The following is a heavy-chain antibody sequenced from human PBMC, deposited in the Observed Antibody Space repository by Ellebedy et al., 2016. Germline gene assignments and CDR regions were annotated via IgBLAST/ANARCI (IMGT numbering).Heavy chain of an antibody. D-gene: IGHD6-6*01. J-gene: IGHJ6*03. V-gene: IGHV3-53*01. CDR2: IYSGGST. Sequence: GGSLRLXXAASGFTVSSNYMTWVRQAPGKGLEWVSVIYSGGSTYYADSVKGRFTISRDNSKSTLYLQMNSLRAEDTAVYYCARGEYSSSSDYYYMDVWGKGTTVTVSS. CDR1: GFTVSSNY. CDR3: ARGEYSSSSDYYYMDV.